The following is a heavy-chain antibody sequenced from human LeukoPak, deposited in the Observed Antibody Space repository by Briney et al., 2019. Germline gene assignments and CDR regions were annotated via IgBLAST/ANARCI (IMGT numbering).Heavy chain of an antibody. D-gene: IGHD4-17*01. Sequence: PSETLSLTCTVSGGSISSYYWSWIRQPPGKGLEWIGYIYYSGSTNYNPSLKSRATISVDTSKNQFSLKLSSVTAADTAVYYCARARNLEYGDYIRYYGMDVWGQGTTVTVSS. CDR2: IYYSGST. V-gene: IGHV4-59*12. CDR1: GGSISSYY. CDR3: ARARNLEYGDYIRYYGMDV. J-gene: IGHJ6*02.